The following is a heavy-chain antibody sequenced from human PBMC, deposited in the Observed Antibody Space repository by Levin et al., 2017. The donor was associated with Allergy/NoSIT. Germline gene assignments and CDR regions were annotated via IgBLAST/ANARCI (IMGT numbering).Heavy chain of an antibody. J-gene: IGHJ4*02. V-gene: IGHV3-30*18. CDR2: ISDDGSHK. CDR1: GFSFSSHG. Sequence: SGGSLRLSCEASGFSFSSHGMHWVRQAPGKGLEWVALISDDGSHKYYADSVKGRFTMSRDNSKNKLDLQMNSLRAEDTAIYYCAKDRSSGYYYFLFDNWGQGTLVTVSS. D-gene: IGHD3-22*01. CDR3: AKDRSSGYYYFLFDN.